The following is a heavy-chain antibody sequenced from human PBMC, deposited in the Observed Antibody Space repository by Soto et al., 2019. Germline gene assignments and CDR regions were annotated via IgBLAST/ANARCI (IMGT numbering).Heavy chain of an antibody. CDR3: ARRGDGLYFDY. D-gene: IGHD3-10*01. J-gene: IGHJ4*02. V-gene: IGHV3-64*01. CDR1: GFTFSSYA. CDR2: ISGNGDST. Sequence: EVQLVESGGGLVQPGGSLRLSCAASGFTFSSYAMHWVRQAPGKGLEYVSVISGNGDSTYYAHSVKGRFTISRDNSKNTLYLQMGSLRAKDVAVYYCARRGDGLYFDYWGQGTLVTVSS.